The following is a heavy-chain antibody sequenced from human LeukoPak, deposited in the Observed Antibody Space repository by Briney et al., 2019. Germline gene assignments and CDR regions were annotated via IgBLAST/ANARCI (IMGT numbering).Heavy chain of an antibody. CDR3: ATRIPFNWFDP. CDR2: INHSGST. D-gene: IGHD2-15*01. Sequence: SETLSLTCADYGGSFSGYYWSWIRQPPGKGLEWIGEINHSGSTNYNPSLKSRVTISVDTSKNQFSLKLSSVTAADTAVYYCATRIPFNWFDPWGQGTLVTVSS. CDR1: GGSFSGYY. V-gene: IGHV4-34*01. J-gene: IGHJ5*02.